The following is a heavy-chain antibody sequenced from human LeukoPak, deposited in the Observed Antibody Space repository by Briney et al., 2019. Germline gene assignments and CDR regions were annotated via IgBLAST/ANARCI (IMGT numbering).Heavy chain of an antibody. V-gene: IGHV3-23*01. CDR1: GFTFSSYA. D-gene: IGHD2-21*02. Sequence: GGSLRLSCAASGFTFSSYAMSWVRQAPGKGLEWVSAISGSGGSTYYADSVKGRFTTSRDNSKNTLYLQMNSLRAEDTAVYYCAKDNIVVVTPPYYFDYWGQGTLVTVSS. CDR3: AKDNIVVVTPPYYFDY. J-gene: IGHJ4*02. CDR2: ISGSGGST.